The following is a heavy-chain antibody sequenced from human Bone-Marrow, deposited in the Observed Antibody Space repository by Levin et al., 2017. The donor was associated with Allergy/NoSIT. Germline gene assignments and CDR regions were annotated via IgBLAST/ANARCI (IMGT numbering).Heavy chain of an antibody. CDR3: AREGLEDNSAYYYDF. D-gene: IGHD3-22*01. V-gene: IGHV4-59*01. Sequence: SETLSLTCSVSGIPISRNYWNWIRQPPGQRLEWIGYIYDTGSTTYNPSLKSRVTISSDTSKNQFSLRLNSVTAADTAVYYCAREGLEDNSAYYYDFWGAGTLVTFSS. CDR1: GIPISRNY. CDR2: IYDTGST. J-gene: IGHJ4*02.